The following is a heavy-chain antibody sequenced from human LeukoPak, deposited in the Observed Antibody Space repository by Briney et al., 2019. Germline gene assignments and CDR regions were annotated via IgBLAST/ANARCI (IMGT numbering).Heavy chain of an antibody. V-gene: IGHV1-18*04. D-gene: IGHD5-18*01. CDR3: ARERRIQLSPERGYYFDY. CDR1: GHTFASYG. CDR2: ISGNNGNT. Sequence: ASVKVSCKGSGHTFASYGISWVRQAPGQGLEWMGWISGNNGNTNYAQKFQGRVSMTTDTSSGTAYMDLRSLRSDDTAVYFCARERRIQLSPERGYYFDYWGQGTLVTVSS. J-gene: IGHJ4*02.